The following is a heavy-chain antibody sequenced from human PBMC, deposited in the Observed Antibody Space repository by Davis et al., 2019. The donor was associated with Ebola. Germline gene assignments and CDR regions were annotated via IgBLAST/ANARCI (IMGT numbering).Heavy chain of an antibody. CDR3: ASPGPVGGSYLHY. Sequence: ASVKVSCKASGYTLVSYYAHWVRQAPGQGLEWMGIINPSGGTTTYAQKFQGRVTMTRDTSTSTVYMELSSLRSEDTAVYYCASPGPVGGSYLHYWGQGTLVTVSS. D-gene: IGHD1-26*01. CDR2: INPSGGTT. V-gene: IGHV1-46*01. CDR1: GYTLVSYY. J-gene: IGHJ4*02.